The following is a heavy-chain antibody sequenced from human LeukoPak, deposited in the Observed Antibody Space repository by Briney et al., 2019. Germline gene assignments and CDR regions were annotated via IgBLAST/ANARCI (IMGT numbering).Heavy chain of an antibody. Sequence: ASVKVSCKASGGTFSSYAISWVRQAPGQGLEWMGWISAYNGNTNYAQKLQGRVTMTTDTSTSTAYMELRSLRSDDTAVYYCARGYCSSTSCQNYMDVWGKGTTVTVSS. D-gene: IGHD2-2*01. CDR3: ARGYCSSTSCQNYMDV. J-gene: IGHJ6*03. CDR2: ISAYNGNT. V-gene: IGHV1-18*01. CDR1: GGTFSSYA.